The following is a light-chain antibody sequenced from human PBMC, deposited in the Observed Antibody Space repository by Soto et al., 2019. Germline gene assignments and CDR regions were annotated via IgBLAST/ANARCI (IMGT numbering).Light chain of an antibody. CDR2: GAS. J-gene: IGKJ2*01. CDR3: QQYGNSPRT. V-gene: IGKV3-20*01. Sequence: EIVLTQSPGTLSLSPGERATLSCRASQSVSNNYLAWYQQKPGQAPRLLIYGASSRATGIPDRFSGSGSGTDFTLTISRLEPEDCAVYYCQQYGNSPRTFGQGTKLVIK. CDR1: QSVSNNY.